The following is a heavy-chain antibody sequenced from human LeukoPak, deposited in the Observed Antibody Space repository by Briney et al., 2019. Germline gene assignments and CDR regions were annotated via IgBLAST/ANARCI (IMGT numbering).Heavy chain of an antibody. CDR1: GFTFSSYA. Sequence: PGGSLRLSCAASGFTFSSYAMSWVRQAPGKGLEWVSAISGSGGSTYYADSVKGRFTISRVNSKNTLHLQMNSLRAEDTAVYYCAKPPKLLWFGELLSPFDYWGQGTLVTVSS. J-gene: IGHJ4*02. V-gene: IGHV3-23*01. CDR3: AKPPKLLWFGELLSPFDY. D-gene: IGHD3-10*01. CDR2: ISGSGGST.